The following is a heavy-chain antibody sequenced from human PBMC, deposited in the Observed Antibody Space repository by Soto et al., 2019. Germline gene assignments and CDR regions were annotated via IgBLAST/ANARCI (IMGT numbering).Heavy chain of an antibody. V-gene: IGHV1-18*01. CDR1: GYTFTSYG. D-gene: IGHD3-3*01. J-gene: IGHJ6*02. CDR2: ISAYNGNT. Sequence: ASVKVSCKASGYTFTSYGISWVRQAPGQGLEWMGWISAYNGNTNYAQKFQGRVTMTTDTSTSTAYMELRSLRSDDTAVYYCASLRFLEWLPSGVYYYGMDVWGQGTTVTVSS. CDR3: ASLRFLEWLPSGVYYYGMDV.